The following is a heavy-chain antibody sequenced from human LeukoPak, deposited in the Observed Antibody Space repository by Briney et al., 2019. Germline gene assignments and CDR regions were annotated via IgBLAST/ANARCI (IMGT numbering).Heavy chain of an antibody. CDR3: ARKGRWLQFGSFDY. J-gene: IGHJ4*02. CDR2: IKQDGSEK. Sequence: GGSLRLSCAASGFTFSSYWMSWVRQAPGKGLEWVANIKQDGSEKYYVDSVKGRFTISRDNAKNSLYLQMNSLRAEDTAVYYCARKGRWLQFGSFDYWGQGTLVTVSS. D-gene: IGHD5-24*01. V-gene: IGHV3-7*01. CDR1: GFTFSSYW.